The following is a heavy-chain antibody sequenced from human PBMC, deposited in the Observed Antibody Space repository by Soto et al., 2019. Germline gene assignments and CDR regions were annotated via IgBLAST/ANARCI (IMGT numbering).Heavy chain of an antibody. CDR2: ISGSGGST. CDR3: AKVGGVTWPLGFDY. D-gene: IGHD7-27*01. J-gene: IGHJ4*02. V-gene: IGHV3-23*01. Sequence: QTXESLSLSCAASGFTFSSYSMSWVRQAPGKGLEWVSAISGSGGSTYYADSVKGRFTISRDNSKNTLYLQMNSLRAEDTAVYYCAKVGGVTWPLGFDYWGQGTLVTVSS. CDR1: GFTFSSYS.